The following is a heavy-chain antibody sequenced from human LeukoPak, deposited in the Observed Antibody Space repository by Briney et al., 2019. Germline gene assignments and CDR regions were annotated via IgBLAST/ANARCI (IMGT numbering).Heavy chain of an antibody. V-gene: IGHV3-9*01. J-gene: IGHJ4*02. CDR1: GFTFDDYS. Sequence: GRSLRLSCAASGFTFDDYSVHWVRQAPGKGLEWVSGISWHSGTIDYADSVKGRFTISRDNAKNSLYLQMNSLRAEDTALYYCSKSESGSYYRPLDYWGQGTLVTVSS. CDR2: ISWHSGTI. CDR3: SKSESGSYYRPLDY. D-gene: IGHD1-26*01.